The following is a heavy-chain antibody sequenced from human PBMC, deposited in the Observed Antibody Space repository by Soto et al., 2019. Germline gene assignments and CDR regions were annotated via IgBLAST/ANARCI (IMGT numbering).Heavy chain of an antibody. CDR2: INSDGSST. J-gene: IGHJ4*02. CDR1: GFTFSSYW. Sequence: GGSLRLSCAASGFTFSSYWMHWVRQAPGKGLVWVSRINSDGSSTSYADSVKGRFTISRDNAKNTLYLQMNSLRAEDTAVYYCARWQGGYYYDSSGYQWGQGTLVTVSS. V-gene: IGHV3-74*01. D-gene: IGHD3-22*01. CDR3: ARWQGGYYYDSSGYQ.